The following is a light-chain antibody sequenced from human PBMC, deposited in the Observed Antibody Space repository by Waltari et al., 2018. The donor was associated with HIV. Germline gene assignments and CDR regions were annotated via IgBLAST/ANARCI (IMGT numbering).Light chain of an antibody. V-gene: IGLV2-14*01. CDR1: SSDIGCFDS. J-gene: IGLJ7*01. Sequence: QSALTQPASVSGSPGQSITISCNGTSSDIGCFDSVSWYQQYPGKAPKLIIFGVTNRPSGVSTRFSGSKSGNMASLTISGLQAEDEADYYCTSYTSISPLAIFGGGTQVTVL. CDR2: GVT. CDR3: TSYTSISPLAI.